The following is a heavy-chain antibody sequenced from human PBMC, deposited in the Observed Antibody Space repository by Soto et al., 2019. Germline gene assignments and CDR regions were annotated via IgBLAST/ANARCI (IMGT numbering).Heavy chain of an antibody. J-gene: IGHJ6*03. Sequence: GGSLRLSCAASGFTFDDYAMHWVRQAPGKGLEWVSGISWNSGSIGYADSVKGRFTISRDNAKNSLYLQMNSLRAEDTALYYCAKVNPERYYYYYMDVWGKGTTVTVSS. V-gene: IGHV3-9*01. CDR1: GFTFDDYA. CDR2: ISWNSGSI. D-gene: IGHD1-1*01. CDR3: AKVNPERYYYYYMDV.